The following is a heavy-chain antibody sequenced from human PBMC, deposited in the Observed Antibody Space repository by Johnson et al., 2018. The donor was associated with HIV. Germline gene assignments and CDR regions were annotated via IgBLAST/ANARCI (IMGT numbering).Heavy chain of an antibody. D-gene: IGHD2-2*03. V-gene: IGHV3-7*01. J-gene: IGHJ3*02. Sequence: EVQLVESGGGVVQPGGSLRLSCAASGFTFSSYWMSWVRQAPGKGLEWVANIKQDGSEKYYVDSVKGRFTISRDNAKNSLSLQMDSLRAEDTAVYYCARDPELDHFDIWGQGTMVTVSS. CDR1: GFTFSSYW. CDR3: ARDPELDHFDI. CDR2: IKQDGSEK.